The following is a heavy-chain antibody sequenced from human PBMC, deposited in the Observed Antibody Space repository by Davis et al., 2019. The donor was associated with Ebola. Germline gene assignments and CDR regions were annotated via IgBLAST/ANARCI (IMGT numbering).Heavy chain of an antibody. CDR3: AQQLGDYGGNALRY. J-gene: IGHJ4*02. CDR1: GFTFSSYW. V-gene: IGHV3-7*01. CDR2: IKEDESEE. Sequence: GESLKISCAASGFTFSSYWMTWVRQAPGKGLEWVANIKEDESEEYYVDSVKGRFTISRDNAKSSLYLQMDSLRAEDTAVYYCAQQLGDYGGNALRYWGQGTLVTVSS. D-gene: IGHD4-23*01.